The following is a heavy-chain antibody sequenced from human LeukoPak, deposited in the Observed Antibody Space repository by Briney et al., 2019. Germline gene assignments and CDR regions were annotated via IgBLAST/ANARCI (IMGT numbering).Heavy chain of an antibody. CDR1: GFTFSRSW. V-gene: IGHV3-23*01. J-gene: IGHJ5*02. Sequence: GGSLRLSCVASGFTFSRSWMSWVRQAPGKGLEWVSAISGSGGSTYYADSVKGRFTISRDNSKNTLYLQMNSLRAEDTAVYYCARGRLKADPWGQGTLVTVSS. CDR3: ARGRLKADP. CDR2: ISGSGGST.